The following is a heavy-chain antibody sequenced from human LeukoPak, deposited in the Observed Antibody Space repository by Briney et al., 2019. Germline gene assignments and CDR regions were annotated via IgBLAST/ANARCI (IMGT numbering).Heavy chain of an antibody. V-gene: IGHV3-30-3*01. Sequence: GGSLRLSCAASGFTFSSYAMSWVRQAPGKGLEWVAVISYDGSNKYYADSVKGRFTISRDNSKNTLYLQMNSLRAEDTAVYYCARVGYSSSWYYFDYWGQGTLVTVSS. CDR3: ARVGYSSSWYYFDY. J-gene: IGHJ4*02. D-gene: IGHD6-13*01. CDR1: GFTFSSYA. CDR2: ISYDGSNK.